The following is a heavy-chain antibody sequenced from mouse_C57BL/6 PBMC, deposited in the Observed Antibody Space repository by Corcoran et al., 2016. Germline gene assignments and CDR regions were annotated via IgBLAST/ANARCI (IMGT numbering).Heavy chain of an antibody. CDR3: ARDPAGYLYFDY. CDR1: GYTFTTYG. J-gene: IGHJ2*01. CDR2: INTYSGVP. V-gene: IGHV9-3*01. D-gene: IGHD2-2*01. Sequence: QIQLVQSGPELKKPGETVKISCKASGYTFTTYGMSWVKQAPGKGLKWMGWINTYSGVPTYADDFKGRFAFSLETSASTAYLQINNLKNEDTATYFCARDPAGYLYFDYWGQGTTLTVSS.